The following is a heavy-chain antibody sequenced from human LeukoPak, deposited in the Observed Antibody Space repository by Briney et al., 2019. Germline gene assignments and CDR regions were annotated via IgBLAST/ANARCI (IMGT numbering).Heavy chain of an antibody. D-gene: IGHD1-1*01. V-gene: IGHV4-38-2*02. CDR2: IYHSGST. J-gene: IGHJ4*02. CDR3: ARGTLDPFDY. Sequence: PSETLSLTCTVSGDSLRSNFYWAWIRQPPGEGLEWIGSIYHSGSTYYKSSLKSRVTMSVDTSKNQFSPKLTSVTAADTAMYYCARGTLDPFDYWGQGTLVTVSS. CDR1: GDSLRSNFY.